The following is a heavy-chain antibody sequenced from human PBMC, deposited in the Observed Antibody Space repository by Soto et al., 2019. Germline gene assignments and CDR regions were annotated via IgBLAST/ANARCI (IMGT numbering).Heavy chain of an antibody. CDR2: VSAGGDMT. J-gene: IGHJ6*02. CDR1: GVTFSSYA. CDR3: ARGDRGGSGSPASYYYSGFDV. V-gene: IGHV3-23*01. D-gene: IGHD3-10*01. Sequence: DVQLLESGGHLVQPGGSLRLSCAASGVTFSSYAMSWVRQAPGKGLEWVSSVSAGGDMTYYSDSVKGRFTISRDNSNNALFLQMNSLRIEDTALYYCARGDRGGSGSPASYYYSGFDVWGQGATVTGS.